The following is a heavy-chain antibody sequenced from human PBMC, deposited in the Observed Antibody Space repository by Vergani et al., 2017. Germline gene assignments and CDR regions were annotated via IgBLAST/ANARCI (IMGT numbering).Heavy chain of an antibody. Sequence: QVQLQESGPGLVKPSETLSLTCTVSGGSISSFYWSWIRQPPGKGLEWIGYIYTSGSTNYNPSLKSRVTISVDTSKNQFSLKLSSVTAADTAVYYCARSANNYYYYYGMDVWGQGTTVTVSS. CDR2: IYTSGST. V-gene: IGHV4-4*09. D-gene: IGHD1-14*01. CDR3: ARSANNYYYYYGMDV. J-gene: IGHJ6*02. CDR1: GGSISSFY.